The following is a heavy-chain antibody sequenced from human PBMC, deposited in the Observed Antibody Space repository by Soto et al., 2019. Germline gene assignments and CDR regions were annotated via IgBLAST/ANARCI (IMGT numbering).Heavy chain of an antibody. CDR2: LSFDGSHS. D-gene: IGHD2-15*01. J-gene: IGHJ4*02. V-gene: IGHV3-30*14. CDR3: ARDRGEGHCGGGYCYAPDF. Sequence: QVQLVESGGGVVQPGRSLRLSCAASEFTFSDHAMHWVRQAPGKGLKWVALLSFDGSHSYYADSLRGRFTIARDNSMNTLYLQMNSRRAAGTAAYYCARDRGEGHCGGGYCYAPDFWGQGTLVTVSS. CDR1: EFTFSDHA.